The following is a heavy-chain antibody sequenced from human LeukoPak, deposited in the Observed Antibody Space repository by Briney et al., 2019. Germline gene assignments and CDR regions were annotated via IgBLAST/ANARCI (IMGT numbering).Heavy chain of an antibody. V-gene: IGHV1-3*01. J-gene: IGHJ2*01. CDR3: ARDMVRGRTSYWYFDL. Sequence: ASVKVSCKASGYTFTSYAMHWVRQAPGQRLEWMGWINAGNGNTKYSQKFQGRVTITRDTSASTAYMELSSLRSEDTAVCYCARDMVRGRTSYWYFDLWGRGTLVTVSS. D-gene: IGHD3-10*01. CDR2: INAGNGNT. CDR1: GYTFTSYA.